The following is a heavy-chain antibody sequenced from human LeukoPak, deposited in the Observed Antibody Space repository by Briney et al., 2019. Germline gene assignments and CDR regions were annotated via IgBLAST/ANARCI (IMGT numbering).Heavy chain of an antibody. Sequence: GRSLRLSCIGSGIMFGDYGMSWVRQAPGKGLEWVGFHRSKAYGGTTEYAASVKGRFTISRDDSKGIAYLQMNSLRTEDTAVYYCTSIVARYFDYWGQGTLVAVSS. V-gene: IGHV3-49*04. J-gene: IGHJ4*02. CDR2: HRSKAYGGTT. D-gene: IGHD6-6*01. CDR3: TSIVARYFDY. CDR1: GIMFGDYG.